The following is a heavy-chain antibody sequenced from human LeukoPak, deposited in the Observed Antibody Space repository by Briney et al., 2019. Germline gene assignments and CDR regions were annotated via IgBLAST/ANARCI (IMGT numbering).Heavy chain of an antibody. CDR3: ARERAERFYYGSGSSYNGCELDC. D-gene: IGHD3-10*01. V-gene: IGHV4-61*02. Sequence: SETLSLTCTVSGGSISSGSYFWSWIRQPAGKGLEWIGRVYSSGSANYNPSLESRVSISVDTSKNQFSLKLSSVTAADTAGYYCARERAERFYYGSGSSYNGCELDCWGQGTLVTVSS. CDR2: VYSSGSA. CDR1: GGSISSGSYF. J-gene: IGHJ4*02.